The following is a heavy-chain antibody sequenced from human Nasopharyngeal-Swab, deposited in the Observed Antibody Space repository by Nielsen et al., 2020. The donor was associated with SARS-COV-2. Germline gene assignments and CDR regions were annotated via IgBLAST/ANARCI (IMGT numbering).Heavy chain of an antibody. J-gene: IGHJ6*02. V-gene: IGHV3-53*01. Sequence: GESLKISCAASGFTVSSNYMSWVRQAPGKGLEWVSVIYSGGSTYYADSVKGRFTISRDNAKNSLYLQMNSLRAEDTAVYYCARDSCITIFGVVIDCLGYYHYGMDVWGQGTTVTVSS. CDR1: GFTVSSNY. D-gene: IGHD3-3*01. CDR3: ARDSCITIFGVVIDCLGYYHYGMDV. CDR2: IYSGGST.